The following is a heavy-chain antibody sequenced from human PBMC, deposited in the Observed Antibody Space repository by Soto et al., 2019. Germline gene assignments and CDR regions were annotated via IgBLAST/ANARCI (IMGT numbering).Heavy chain of an antibody. CDR1: GGSISSYY. CDR2: IYYSGST. CDR3: ARLWGGSYPSIAAAGPLDY. D-gene: IGHD6-13*01. Sequence: SETLSLTCTVSGGSISSYYWSWIRQPPGKGLEWIGYIYYSGSTNYNPSLKSRVTISVDTSKNQFSLKLSSVTAADTAVYYCARLWGGSYPSIAAAGPLDYWGQGTLVTVSS. V-gene: IGHV4-59*01. J-gene: IGHJ4*02.